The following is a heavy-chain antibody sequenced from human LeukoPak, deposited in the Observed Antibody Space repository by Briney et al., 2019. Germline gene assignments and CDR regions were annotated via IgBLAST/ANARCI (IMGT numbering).Heavy chain of an antibody. Sequence: SETLSLTCTVSGGSISSSSYYWGWIRQPPGKGLEWIGSIYYSGSTYYNPSLKSRVTISVDTSKNQFSLKLSSVTAADTAVYYCARAMRLERRLRAGDRYNWFDPWGQGTLVTVSS. D-gene: IGHD1-1*01. CDR3: ARAMRLERRLRAGDRYNWFDP. J-gene: IGHJ5*02. V-gene: IGHV4-39*07. CDR2: IYYSGST. CDR1: GGSISSSSYY.